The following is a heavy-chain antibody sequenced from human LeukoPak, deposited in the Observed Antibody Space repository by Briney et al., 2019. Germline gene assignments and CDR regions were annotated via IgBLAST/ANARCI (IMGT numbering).Heavy chain of an antibody. CDR1: GGSFSGYY. J-gene: IGHJ5*02. CDR2: INHSGST. CDR3: ARGRVSWFDP. V-gene: IGHV4-34*01. Sequence: SETLSLTCAVYGGSFSGYYWSWIRQPPGKGLEWIGEINHSGSTNYNPSLKSRVTISVDTSKNQFSLKLSSVTAADTAVYYCARGRVSWFDPWGQGTLVTVFS.